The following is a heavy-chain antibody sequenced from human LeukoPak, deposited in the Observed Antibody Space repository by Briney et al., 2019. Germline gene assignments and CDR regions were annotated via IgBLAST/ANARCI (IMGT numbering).Heavy chain of an antibody. CDR3: ASEAAGDPDWHFDL. V-gene: IGHV1-2*02. CDR1: GYSLTSYY. D-gene: IGHD7-27*01. J-gene: IGHJ2*01. CDR2: IKPDTGGT. Sequence: ASVKVSCKASGYSLTSYYIQWVRQAPGQGLEWMGWIKPDTGGTNFAQKFQGRVSMTSDTSINTAYMELISLSSDDTAVYYCASEAAGDPDWHFDLWGRGTLVIVSS.